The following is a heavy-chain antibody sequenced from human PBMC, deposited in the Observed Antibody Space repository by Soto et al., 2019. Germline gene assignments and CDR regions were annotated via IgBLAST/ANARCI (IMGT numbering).Heavy chain of an antibody. V-gene: IGHV3-23*01. D-gene: IGHD5-12*01. CDR1: GFTFSTNS. J-gene: IGHJ5*02. CDR2: ISGGGDST. Sequence: EVQLLESGGGLVQPGGSLRLSCAASGFTFSTNSMTWVRQAPGKGLEWVCGISGGGDSTHYADSVKGRFTISRHNSKNMVYLQMNSLTADDTAVYFCSKWDGYGDQWGQGTLVTVS. CDR3: SKWDGYGDQ.